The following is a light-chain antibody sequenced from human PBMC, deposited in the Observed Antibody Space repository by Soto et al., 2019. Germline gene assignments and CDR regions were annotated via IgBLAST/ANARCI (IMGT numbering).Light chain of an antibody. V-gene: IGKV1-5*01. CDR3: QQYRTYS. J-gene: IGKJ1*01. CDR2: HAS. CDR1: ESISNW. Sequence: IQLTQSPSTLPASVGDRVTLTCRASESISNWLAWYQHKPGTAPKLLIYHASILETAVSSRFSANGSGTEFTLTISSLQPSDFATYYCQQYRTYSFGQGSRVDIK.